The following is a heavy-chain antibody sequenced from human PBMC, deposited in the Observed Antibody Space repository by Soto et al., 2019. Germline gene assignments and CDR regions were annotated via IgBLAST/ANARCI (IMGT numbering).Heavy chain of an antibody. Sequence: EVQLLESGGGLVQPGGSLRLSCAASGFTFTNYAMTWVRQPPGKGLEWVSAFSGGGDTTSYADSVKGRFTVSRDGSKNTLYLQMSSLRTEDTALYYCAKGRGGSGSLTPRVDFWGQGTLVTVSS. D-gene: IGHD3-10*01. CDR3: AKGRGGSGSLTPRVDF. V-gene: IGHV3-23*01. CDR1: GFTFTNYA. J-gene: IGHJ4*02. CDR2: FSGGGDTT.